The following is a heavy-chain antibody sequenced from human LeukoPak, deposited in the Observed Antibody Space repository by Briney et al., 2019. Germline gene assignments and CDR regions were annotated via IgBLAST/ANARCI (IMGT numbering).Heavy chain of an antibody. Sequence: GGSLRLSCAASGFTLSTYWMHWVRQAPGKGLVWVSRIKSDGSSTDYADSVKGRFTISRDNAKNTLYLQMNSLRDEDTAVYYCARVGSDSSGHWYFDLWGRGTLVTVSS. D-gene: IGHD3-22*01. CDR2: IKSDGSST. J-gene: IGHJ2*01. CDR3: ARVGSDSSGHWYFDL. CDR1: GFTLSTYW. V-gene: IGHV3-74*01.